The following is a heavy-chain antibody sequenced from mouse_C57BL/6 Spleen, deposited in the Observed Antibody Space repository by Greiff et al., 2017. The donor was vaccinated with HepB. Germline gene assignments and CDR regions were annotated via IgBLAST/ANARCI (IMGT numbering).Heavy chain of an antibody. V-gene: IGHV10-1*01. CDR3: VRQESWFAY. CDR1: GFSFNTYA. J-gene: IGHJ3*01. CDR2: IRSKSNNYAT. Sequence: EVHLVESGGGLVQPKGSLKLSCAASGFSFNTYAMNWVRQAPGKGLEWVARIRSKSNNYATYYADSVKDRFTISRDDSESMLYLQMNNLKTEDTAMYYCVRQESWFAYWGQGTLVTVSA.